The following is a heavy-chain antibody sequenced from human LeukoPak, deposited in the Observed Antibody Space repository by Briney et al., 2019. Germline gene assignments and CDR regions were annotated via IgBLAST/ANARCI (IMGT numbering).Heavy chain of an antibody. Sequence: TGGSLRLSCAASGFTFSSYAMSWVRQAPGKGLEWVSAISGSGGSTYYADSVTGRFTISRDNSKNTLFLQMNSLRAEDTAVYYCAKVGSGSYYAKYYFDYWGQGTLVTVSS. D-gene: IGHD1-26*01. CDR3: AKVGSGSYYAKYYFDY. CDR2: ISGSGGST. V-gene: IGHV3-23*01. CDR1: GFTFSSYA. J-gene: IGHJ4*02.